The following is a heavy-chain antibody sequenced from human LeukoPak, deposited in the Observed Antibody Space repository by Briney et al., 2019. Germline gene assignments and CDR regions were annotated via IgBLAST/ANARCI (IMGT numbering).Heavy chain of an antibody. V-gene: IGHV4-34*01. J-gene: IGHJ4*02. D-gene: IGHD6-13*01. CDR2: INHSGST. Sequence: SETLSLTCSVYGGSFSGYYWSWIRQPPGKGLEWIGEINHSGSTNYNPSLKSRVTISVDTSKNQFSLKLSSVTAADTAVYYRARRRRYSSSWYADYWGQGTLVTVSS. CDR3: ARRRRYSSSWYADY. CDR1: GGSFSGYY.